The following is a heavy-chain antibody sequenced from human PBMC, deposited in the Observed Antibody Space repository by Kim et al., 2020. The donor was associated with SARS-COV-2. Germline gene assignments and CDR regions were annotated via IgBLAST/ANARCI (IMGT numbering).Heavy chain of an antibody. CDR1: GGSIISDSYF. CDR2: VFYSGTT. Sequence: AETLSLTCSVSGGSIISDSYFWDWIRQAPGKGLEWIGSVFYSGTTYYNPSLRSRVTISIDTSKNQFSLNLGSLTAADTAVYYCARLWRQTHNTWYIATWFDPWGQGTLVTVSS. CDR3: ARLWRQTHNTWYIATWFDP. V-gene: IGHV4-39*01. D-gene: IGHD6-13*01. J-gene: IGHJ5*02.